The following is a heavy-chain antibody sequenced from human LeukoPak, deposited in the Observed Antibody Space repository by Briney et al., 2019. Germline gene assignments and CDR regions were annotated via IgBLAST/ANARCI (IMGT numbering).Heavy chain of an antibody. CDR2: ISSSSSYT. Sequence: GGSLRLSCAASGFXFSDYYISWIRQAPGKGLEWVSYISSSSSYTNYADSVKGRFTISRDNAKNSLYLQMNSLRAEDTAVYYCARDTVTTFRFRDYYYYGMDVWGQGTAVTVSS. V-gene: IGHV3-11*05. CDR1: GFXFSDYY. J-gene: IGHJ6*02. CDR3: ARDTVTTFRFRDYYYYGMDV. D-gene: IGHD4-17*01.